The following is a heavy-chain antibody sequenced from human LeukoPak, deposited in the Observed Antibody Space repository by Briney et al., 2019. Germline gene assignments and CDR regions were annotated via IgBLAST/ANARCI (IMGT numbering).Heavy chain of an antibody. J-gene: IGHJ4*02. V-gene: IGHV4-34*01. CDR2: INHSGST. D-gene: IGHD2-2*01. CDR1: GESFSGYY. CDR3: ARGPATTGNSCYVYY. Sequence: KPSETLSLTCAVYGESFSGYYWSWIRQPPGKGLEWIGEINHSGSTNYNPSLKSRVTISVDTSKNQFSLMLSSVTAADTAVYYCARGPATTGNSCYVYYWGQETLVTVSS.